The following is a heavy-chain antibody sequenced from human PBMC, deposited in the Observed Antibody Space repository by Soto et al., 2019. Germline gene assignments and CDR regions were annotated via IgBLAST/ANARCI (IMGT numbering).Heavy chain of an antibody. CDR3: AREVCRYCDL. D-gene: IGHD1-20*01. J-gene: IGHJ2*01. CDR1: GYTLTRYG. V-gene: IGHV1-18*01. CDR2: ISAYNANI. Sequence: QVHLVQSGAEVKKPGASVKVSCKASGYTLTRYGITWVRQAPGQVLERMGSISAYNANINYAQKLQGRLTMTTDTSTSTAYMELRSLTSDDTAVSYCAREVCRYCDLWGRGSLVSVSS.